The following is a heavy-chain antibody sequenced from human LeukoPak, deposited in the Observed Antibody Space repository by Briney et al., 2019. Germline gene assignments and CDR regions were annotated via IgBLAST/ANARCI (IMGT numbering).Heavy chain of an antibody. CDR1: GGSFSSYH. D-gene: IGHD4-17*01. Sequence: SETLSLTCTVSGGSFSSYHWSWIRQPPGKGLEWLGYIFYSGSTNYNPSLRSRVTISGDTSKNQFSLKLSSVTAADTAVYYCARDRHPTDYWGQGTLVTVSS. CDR2: IFYSGST. J-gene: IGHJ4*02. CDR3: ARDRHPTDY. V-gene: IGHV4-59*12.